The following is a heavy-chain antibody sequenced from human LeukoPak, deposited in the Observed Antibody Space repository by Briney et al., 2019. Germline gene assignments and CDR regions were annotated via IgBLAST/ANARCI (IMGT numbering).Heavy chain of an antibody. CDR1: GGSISSYY. Sequence: SETLSLTCTVSGGSISSYYWSWIRQPPGKGLEWIGYIYYSGSTNYNPSLKSRVTISVDTSKNQFSLKLSSVTAADTAVYYCARDPTSRWSNYYYGMGVWGQGTTVTVSS. D-gene: IGHD6-13*01. J-gene: IGHJ6*02. V-gene: IGHV4-59*01. CDR2: IYYSGST. CDR3: ARDPTSRWSNYYYGMGV.